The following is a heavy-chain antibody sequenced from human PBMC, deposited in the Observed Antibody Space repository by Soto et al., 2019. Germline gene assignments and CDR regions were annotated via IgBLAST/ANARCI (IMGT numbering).Heavy chain of an antibody. CDR3: ARRYGDCFDY. Sequence: SETLSLTCSVSGDSVSSYNYYWSWIRQPPGKGLEWIGYIYYSGSTNYNPSLKSRVTISVDTSKNQFSLKLSFVTAADTAVYYCARRYGDCFDYWGQGTLVTVSS. CDR2: IYYSGST. CDR1: GDSVSSYNYY. V-gene: IGHV4-61*01. D-gene: IGHD4-17*01. J-gene: IGHJ4*02.